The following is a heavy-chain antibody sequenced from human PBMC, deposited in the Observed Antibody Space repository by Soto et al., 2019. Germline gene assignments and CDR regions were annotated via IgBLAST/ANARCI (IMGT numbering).Heavy chain of an antibody. CDR1: VGSIRSYY. Sequence: SETLSLTCTVSVGSIRSYYWSWIRQPPGTGLEWIGYIYYSGSTNYNPSLKSGVTISVDTSKNQFSLKLSSLTAADTAVYYCARRYGGNFDYWGQGTLVTVS. CDR3: ARRYGGNFDY. J-gene: IGHJ4*02. V-gene: IGHV4-59*01. D-gene: IGHD1-26*01. CDR2: IYYSGST.